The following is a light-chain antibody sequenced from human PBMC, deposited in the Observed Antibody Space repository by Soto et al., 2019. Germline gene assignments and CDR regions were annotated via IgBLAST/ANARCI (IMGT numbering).Light chain of an antibody. V-gene: IGLV2-14*01. CDR2: EVS. CDR3: NSYTSSNTRV. J-gene: IGLJ1*01. CDR1: SSDVGGYSR. Sequence: QSALTQPASVSGSPGQSITISCTGTSSDVGGYSRVSWYQHHPGKAPKLMIYEVSDRPSGVPNRFSGSKSGNTASLTISGLQAVDEADYYCNSYTSSNTRVFGTGTKVTVL.